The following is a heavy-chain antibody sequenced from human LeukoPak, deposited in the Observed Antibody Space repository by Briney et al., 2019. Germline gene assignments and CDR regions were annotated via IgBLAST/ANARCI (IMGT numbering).Heavy chain of an antibody. CDR1: GFTFSSYA. CDR3: AKGSYYDSSGSFYFDY. J-gene: IGHJ4*02. D-gene: IGHD3-22*01. CDR2: ISGSGDNT. Sequence: GGSLRLSCAASGFTFSSYAMSWVRQAPGKGLEWVSGISGSGDNTYYADSVKGRFTISRDNSKNTRYVQVNSLGTEDTAAYYCAKGSYYDSSGSFYFDYWGQGTLVCVSS. V-gene: IGHV3-23*01.